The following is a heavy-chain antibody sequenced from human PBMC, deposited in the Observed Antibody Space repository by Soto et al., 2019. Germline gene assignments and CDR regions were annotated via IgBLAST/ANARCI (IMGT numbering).Heavy chain of an antibody. CDR2: IYWDDDK. CDR1: GFSLSTRGVG. Sequence: QITLKESGPTLVKPTQTLTLACTFSGFSLSTRGVGVGWIRQPPGKALEWLALIYWDDDKQYSPSLKNRLTITKDTSKNQVVLTMTNMDPVDTAIYYCAHRRYYYDSSGYSLDYWGQGTLVTVSS. D-gene: IGHD3-22*01. V-gene: IGHV2-5*02. CDR3: AHRRYYYDSSGYSLDY. J-gene: IGHJ4*02.